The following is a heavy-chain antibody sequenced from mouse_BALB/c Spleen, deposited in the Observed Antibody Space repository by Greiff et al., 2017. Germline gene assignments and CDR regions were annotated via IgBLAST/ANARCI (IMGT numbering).Heavy chain of an antibody. CDR3: VRDHYYGSSLFAY. J-gene: IGHJ3*01. D-gene: IGHD1-1*01. V-gene: IGHV2-9-2*01. Sequence: VQLQESGPGLVAPSQSLSITCTVSGFSLTSYDISWIRQPPGKGLEWLGVIWTGGGTNYNSAFMSRLSISKDNSKSQVFLKMNSLQTDDTAIYYCVRDHYYGSSLFAYWGQGTLVTVSA. CDR2: IWTGGGT. CDR1: GFSLTSYD.